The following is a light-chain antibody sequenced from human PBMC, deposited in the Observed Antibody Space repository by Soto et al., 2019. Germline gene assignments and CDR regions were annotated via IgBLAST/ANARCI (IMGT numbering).Light chain of an antibody. J-gene: IGLJ1*01. V-gene: IGLV2-14*03. Sequence: QSALTQPASVSGSPGQSITICCTGTSSDVGGYNYVSWYQQHPGKAPKLMIYYVSHRPSGVSNRFSGSKSGNTASLTISGLQAEDEADYYCSSYTSINSYVFGTGTKLTVL. CDR2: YVS. CDR3: SSYTSINSYV. CDR1: SSDVGGYNY.